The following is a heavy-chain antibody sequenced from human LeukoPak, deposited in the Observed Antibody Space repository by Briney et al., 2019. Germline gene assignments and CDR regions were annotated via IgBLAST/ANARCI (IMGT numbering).Heavy chain of an antibody. D-gene: IGHD3-10*01. Sequence: ASVKVSCKASGYTFTTYGTTWVRQAPGQGLEWMGWISAYNGNTNYAQKLQGRVTMTTDTSTSTAYMELRSLRSDDTAVYYCARAYGSGSYGYWGQGTLVTVSS. J-gene: IGHJ4*02. CDR3: ARAYGSGSYGY. V-gene: IGHV1-18*01. CDR1: GYTFTTYG. CDR2: ISAYNGNT.